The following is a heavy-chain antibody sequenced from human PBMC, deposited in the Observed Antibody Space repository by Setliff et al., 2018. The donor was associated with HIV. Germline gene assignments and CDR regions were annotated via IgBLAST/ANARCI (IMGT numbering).Heavy chain of an antibody. CDR1: GYTFTSYG. J-gene: IGHJ5*02. D-gene: IGHD4-17*01. CDR3: ARALYGDYGGDLNWLDP. Sequence: ASVKVSCKASGYTFTSYGISWVRQAPGQGLEWMGWINTQTGSPTYAQAFTGRFVFSVDTSVTTAYLQISGLKADDTAIYYCARALYGDYGGDLNWLDPWGQGTLVTVSS. V-gene: IGHV7-4-1*02. CDR2: INTQTGSP.